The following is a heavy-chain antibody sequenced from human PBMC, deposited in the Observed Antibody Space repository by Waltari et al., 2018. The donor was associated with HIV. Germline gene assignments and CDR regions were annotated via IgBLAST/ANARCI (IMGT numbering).Heavy chain of an antibody. CDR1: GYSFTSYD. J-gene: IGHJ4*02. CDR3: ARDFGGTSGPGEY. D-gene: IGHD4-17*01. Sequence: QVHLVQSGAEVKKPGASVKVSCKASGYSFTSYDINWVRQAPGQGFEWMGWMNPKKGNTGSAQKFQGRVTMTRNAFISTAYLELSSLRSEDTAVYYCARDFGGTSGPGEYWGQGTLVTVSS. V-gene: IGHV1-8*01. CDR2: MNPKKGNT.